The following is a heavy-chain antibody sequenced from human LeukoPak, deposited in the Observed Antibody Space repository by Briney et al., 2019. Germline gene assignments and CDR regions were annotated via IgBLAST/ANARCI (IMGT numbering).Heavy chain of an antibody. CDR1: GFTFGSYA. Sequence: GGSLRLSCAASGFTFGSYAMSWVRQAPGKGLEWVSAISGSGGSTYYADSVKGRFTISRDNSKNTLYLQMNSLRAEDTAVYYCAKDQGDDYVWGVMKRDNWFDPWGQGTLVTVSS. CDR3: AKDQGDDYVWGVMKRDNWFDP. J-gene: IGHJ5*02. V-gene: IGHV3-23*01. CDR2: ISGSGGST. D-gene: IGHD3-16*01.